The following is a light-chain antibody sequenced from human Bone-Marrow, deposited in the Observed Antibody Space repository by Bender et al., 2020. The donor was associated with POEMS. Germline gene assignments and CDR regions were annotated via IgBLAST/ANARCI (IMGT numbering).Light chain of an antibody. J-gene: IGLJ2*01. CDR3: YSTDSSGDHRV. V-gene: IGLV3-10*01. Sequence: SPDLTQPPAVSVSPGQTARLTCSGDALTTQHAYWYQHKPGQAPILVIYKDTQRPSGIPERFSGSSSGTRATLTISGARVEDEADYYCYSTDSSGDHRVFGGGTKLTVL. CDR1: ALTTQH. CDR2: KDT.